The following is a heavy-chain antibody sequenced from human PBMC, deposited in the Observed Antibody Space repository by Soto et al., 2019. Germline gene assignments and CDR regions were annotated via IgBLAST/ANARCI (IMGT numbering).Heavy chain of an antibody. V-gene: IGHV1-69*01. J-gene: IGHJ4*02. CDR3: ARSWIRGPYDSLFDY. Sequence: QVQLVQSGAEVKKPGSSVKVSCKASGGTFSSYAISWVRQAPGQGLEWMGGIIPIFGTANYAQKFQGRVTITADESTSTAYMERRSLRSEDTAVYYCARSWIRGPYDSLFDYWGQGTLVTVSS. CDR1: GGTFSSYA. D-gene: IGHD3-10*01. CDR2: IIPIFGTA.